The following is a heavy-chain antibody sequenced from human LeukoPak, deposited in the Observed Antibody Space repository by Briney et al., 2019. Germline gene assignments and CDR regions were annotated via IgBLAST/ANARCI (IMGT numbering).Heavy chain of an antibody. J-gene: IGHJ4*02. CDR3: VRAVSSGWYYFDY. Sequence: SETLSLTCTVSGGSISNSGYYWGWIRQPPGKGLEWIGSVDYSGNTYYRPSLKSRLTISLDTSKNQFFLKLNSVTAADTAVYYCVRAVSSGWYYFDYWGQGTLVTVSS. V-gene: IGHV4-39*07. CDR1: GGSISNSGYY. D-gene: IGHD6-19*01. CDR2: VDYSGNT.